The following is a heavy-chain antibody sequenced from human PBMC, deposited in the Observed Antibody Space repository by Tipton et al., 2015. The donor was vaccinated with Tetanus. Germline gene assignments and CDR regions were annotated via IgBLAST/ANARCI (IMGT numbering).Heavy chain of an antibody. CDR1: GGSVSSGSYY. J-gene: IGHJ4*02. CDR3: ARGLPREPFYFDY. Sequence: LRLSCTVSGGSVSSGSYYWAWIRQPPGKGLEYIGYILYGGSTHYSPSLKSRVTVSADPSKNQFSLKLSSVTAADTAVYYCARGLPREPFYFDYWGQGKQVSVSS. CDR2: ILYGGST. V-gene: IGHV4-61*01. D-gene: IGHD1-26*01.